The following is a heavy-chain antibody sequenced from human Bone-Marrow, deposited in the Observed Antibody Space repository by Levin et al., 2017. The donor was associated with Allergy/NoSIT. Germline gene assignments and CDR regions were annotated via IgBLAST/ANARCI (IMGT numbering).Heavy chain of an antibody. V-gene: IGHV4-38-2*02. J-gene: IGHJ4*02. CDR2: LSHSGRT. CDR1: GMSITDGFF. D-gene: IGHD3-9*01. CDR3: ARDSRWPPGNFDY. Sequence: NASETLSLTCSVSGMSITDGFFWGWVRQSPGKGLEWIGSLSHSGRTYYNPSLQTRVTISLDTSKNQFSLKVSFVTAADTAVYFCARDSRWPPGNFDYWGQGTLVTVTS.